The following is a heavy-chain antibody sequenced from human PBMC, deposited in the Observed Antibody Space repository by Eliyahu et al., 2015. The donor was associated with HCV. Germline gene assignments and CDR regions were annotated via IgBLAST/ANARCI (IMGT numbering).Heavy chain of an antibody. CDR2: IDTAGDP. Sequence: EVQLVESGGGLVQPGGSLRVSCAASGFXFSNYDMHXVRQVTGKGLEWVSAIDTAGDPYYSDSVKGRFTISRENAKNSLYLQMNSLRAGDTAVYYCARGVRCSGGSCYRYFDFWGQGTLVTVSS. V-gene: IGHV3-13*04. CDR3: ARGVRCSGGSCYRYFDF. CDR1: GFXFSNYD. J-gene: IGHJ4*02. D-gene: IGHD2-15*01.